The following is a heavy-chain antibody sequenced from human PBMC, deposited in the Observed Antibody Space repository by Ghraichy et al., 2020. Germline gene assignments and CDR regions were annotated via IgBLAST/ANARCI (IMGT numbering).Heavy chain of an antibody. V-gene: IGHV4-34*01. D-gene: IGHD6-19*01. CDR3: ASTSAVAGTTPGR. CDR2: INHSGST. CDR1: GGSFSGYY. Sequence: SETLSLTCAVYGGSFSGYYWSWIRQPPGKGLEWIGEINHSGSTNYNPSLKSRVTISVDTSKNQFSLKLSSVTAADTAVYYCASTSAVAGTTPGRWGQGTLVTVSS. J-gene: IGHJ4*02.